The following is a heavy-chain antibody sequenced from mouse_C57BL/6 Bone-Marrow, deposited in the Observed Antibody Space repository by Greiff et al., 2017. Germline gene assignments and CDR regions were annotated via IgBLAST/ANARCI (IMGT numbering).Heavy chain of an antibody. Sequence: QVQLQQSGAELVRPGASVTLSCKASGYTFTDYEMHWVKQTPVHGLEWIGAIDPETGGTAYNQKFKGKAILTAEKSSSTAYMELRSLTSEDSAVCYCRRREIDYWGQGATLTVST. CDR3: RRREIDY. V-gene: IGHV1-15*01. CDR1: GYTFTDYE. J-gene: IGHJ2*01. CDR2: IDPETGGT.